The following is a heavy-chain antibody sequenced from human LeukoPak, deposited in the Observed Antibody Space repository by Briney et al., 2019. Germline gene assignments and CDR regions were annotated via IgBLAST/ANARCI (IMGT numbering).Heavy chain of an antibody. CDR2: ISANGDTT. CDR1: GFTFSSYA. J-gene: IGHJ4*02. D-gene: IGHD6-13*01. V-gene: IGHV3-23*01. Sequence: GGSLRLSCAASGFTFSSYAMSWVRQAPGKGLEGVSGISANGDTTKYADSVKGRFTISRDNAMNTVLLQMNSLRADDTAVYYCAKEGRIAAGTGDYFDYWGQGTLVTVSS. CDR3: AKEGRIAAGTGDYFDY.